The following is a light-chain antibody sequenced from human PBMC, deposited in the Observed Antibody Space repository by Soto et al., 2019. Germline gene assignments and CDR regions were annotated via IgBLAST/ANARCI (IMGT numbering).Light chain of an antibody. CDR1: SSDVGSYNL. CDR3: SSYTTSGTLYV. V-gene: IGLV2-14*02. CDR2: EVS. J-gene: IGLJ1*01. Sequence: QSALTQPASVSGSPGQSITISCTGTSSDVGSYNLVSWYQQHPGKAPKLMIYEVSNRPSGVSDRFSGSKSDNTASLTISGLQAEDEADYYCSSYTTSGTLYVFGTGTKVTVL.